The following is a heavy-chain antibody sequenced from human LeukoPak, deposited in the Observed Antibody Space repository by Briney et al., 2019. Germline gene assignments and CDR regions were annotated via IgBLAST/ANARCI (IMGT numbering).Heavy chain of an antibody. CDR1: GFTFSSYW. J-gene: IGHJ6*02. V-gene: IGHV3-7*01. CDR2: IKQDGSEK. CDR3: ARDPADDYYYGMDV. Sequence: GGSLRLSCAASGFTFSSYWMSWVRQAPGKGLEWVANIKQDGSEKYYVDSVKGRFTISRDNAKNSLYLQMNSLRAEGTAVYYCARDPADDYYYGMDVWGQGTTVTVSS.